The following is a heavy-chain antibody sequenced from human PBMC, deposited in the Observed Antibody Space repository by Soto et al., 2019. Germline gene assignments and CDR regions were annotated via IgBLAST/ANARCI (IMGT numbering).Heavy chain of an antibody. Sequence: VQLVESGGGLVKPGGSLRLSCAASGFTFSNAWMNWVRQAPGKGLEWVGRIKSKTDGGTTDYAAPVKGRFTISRDDSKNTLYLQMNSLKTEDTAVYYCTTGRLYCSSTSCYYFDYWGQGTLVTVSS. V-gene: IGHV3-15*07. CDR2: IKSKTDGGTT. J-gene: IGHJ4*02. CDR1: GFTFSNAW. CDR3: TTGRLYCSSTSCYYFDY. D-gene: IGHD2-2*01.